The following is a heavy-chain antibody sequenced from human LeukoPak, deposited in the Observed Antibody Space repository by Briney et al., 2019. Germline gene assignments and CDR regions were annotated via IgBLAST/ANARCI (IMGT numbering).Heavy chain of an antibody. V-gene: IGHV3-21*01. CDR2: ISSSSSYI. CDR3: ARESRTTISPKLDY. J-gene: IGHJ4*02. CDR1: GFTFSSYS. Sequence: GGSLRLSCAACGFTFSSYSMNWVRQAPGKGLEWVSSISSSSSYIYYADSVKGRFTISRDNAKNSLYLQMNSLRAEDTAVYYCARESRTTISPKLDYWGQGTLVTVSS. D-gene: IGHD5-24*01.